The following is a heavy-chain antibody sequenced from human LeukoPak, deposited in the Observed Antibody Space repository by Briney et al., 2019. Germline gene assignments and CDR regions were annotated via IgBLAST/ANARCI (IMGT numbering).Heavy chain of an antibody. Sequence: GASVKVSCKASGYAFTGYYMHWVRQAPGQGLEWMGWINPNSGGTNYAQKFQGRVTMTRDTSISTAYMELSRLRSDDTAVYYCARLIPQFEYYDFWSGYGHFDYWGQGTLVTVSS. CDR3: ARLIPQFEYYDFWSGYGHFDY. D-gene: IGHD3-3*01. J-gene: IGHJ4*02. CDR2: INPNSGGT. CDR1: GYAFTGYY. V-gene: IGHV1-2*02.